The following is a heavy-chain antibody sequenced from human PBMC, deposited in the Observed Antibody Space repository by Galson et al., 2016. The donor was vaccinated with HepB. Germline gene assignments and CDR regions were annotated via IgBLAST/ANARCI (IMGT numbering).Heavy chain of an antibody. V-gene: IGHV1-69*06. CDR2: LIPMFNEP. CDR1: GATFNNYA. Sequence: SVKVSCKVSGATFNNYAISWVRQAPGQGLEWMGGLIPMFNEPNYAQKFQGRVTITADSSTTTIFMELNSLTSEDTAVYYCARPSSTRDNYYFDYWGQGTLVTVSS. J-gene: IGHJ4*02. D-gene: IGHD5-24*01. CDR3: ARPSSTRDNYYFDY.